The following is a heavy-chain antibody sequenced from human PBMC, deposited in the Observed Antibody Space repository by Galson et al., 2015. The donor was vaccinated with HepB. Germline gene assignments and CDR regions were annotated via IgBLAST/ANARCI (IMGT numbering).Heavy chain of an antibody. CDR3: ARAYYDFWSGYGAFDI. J-gene: IGHJ3*02. V-gene: IGHV1-46*01. D-gene: IGHD3-3*01. Sequence: SVKVSCKASGYTFTSYYMHWVRQAPGQGLEWMGIINPSGGSTSYAQKFQGRVTMTRDTSTSTVYMELSSLRSEDTAVYYCARAYYDFWSGYGAFDIWGQGTMVTVSS. CDR1: GYTFTSYY. CDR2: INPSGGST.